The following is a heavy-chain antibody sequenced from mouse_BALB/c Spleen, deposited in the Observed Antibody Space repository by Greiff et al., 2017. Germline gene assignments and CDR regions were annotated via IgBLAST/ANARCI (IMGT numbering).Heavy chain of an antibody. CDR1: GYAFTNYL. V-gene: IGHV1-54*01. Sequence: VKLQQSGAELVRPGTSVKVSCKASGYAFTNYLIEWVKQRPGQGLEWIGVINPGSGGTNYNEKFKGKATLTADKSSSTAYMQLSSLTSDDSAVYFCARFDGYYPFAYWGQGTLVTVSA. J-gene: IGHJ3*01. CDR2: INPGSGGT. D-gene: IGHD2-3*01. CDR3: ARFDGYYPFAY.